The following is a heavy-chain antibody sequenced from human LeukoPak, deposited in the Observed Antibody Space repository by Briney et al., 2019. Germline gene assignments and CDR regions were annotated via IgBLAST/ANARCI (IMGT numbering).Heavy chain of an antibody. CDR2: IIPILGIA. D-gene: IGHD2-2*01. CDR1: GGTFSSYA. CDR3: AREDIVVVPAATGYYGMDV. J-gene: IGHJ6*02. Sequence: SGKVSCKASGGTFSSYAISWVRQAPGQGLEWMGRIIPILGIANYAQKFQGRVTITADKSTSTAYMELSSLRSEDTAVYYCAREDIVVVPAATGYYGMDVWGQGTTVTVSS. V-gene: IGHV1-69*04.